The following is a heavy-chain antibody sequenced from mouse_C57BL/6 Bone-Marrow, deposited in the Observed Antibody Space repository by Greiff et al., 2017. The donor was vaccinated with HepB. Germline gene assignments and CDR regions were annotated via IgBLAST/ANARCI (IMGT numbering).Heavy chain of an antibody. Sequence: EVKLMESGGGLVQPGGSLKLSCAASGFTFSDYGMAWVRQAPRKGPEWVAFISNLANSIYYADTVTGRFTISRENAKNTLYLEMSSLRSEDTAMYYCARLGAMDYWGQGTSVTVSS. CDR3: ARLGAMDY. J-gene: IGHJ4*01. CDR2: ISNLANSI. CDR1: GFTFSDYG. D-gene: IGHD3-3*01. V-gene: IGHV5-15*01.